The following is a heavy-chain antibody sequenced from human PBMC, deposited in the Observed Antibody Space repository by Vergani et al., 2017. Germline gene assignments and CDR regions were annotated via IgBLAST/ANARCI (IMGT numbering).Heavy chain of an antibody. Sequence: VQLVESGGDLVQPGRSLRLSCAASGFTFSSYGMHWVRQAPGKGLEWVAVISYDGSNKYYADSVKGRFTISRDNAKSSLYLQMNSLRVADTAVYYCARGHPVGSYWGQGTLVTVSS. CDR1: GFTFSSYG. V-gene: IGHV3-30*03. CDR2: ISYDGSNK. J-gene: IGHJ4*02. D-gene: IGHD1-26*01. CDR3: ARGHPVGSY.